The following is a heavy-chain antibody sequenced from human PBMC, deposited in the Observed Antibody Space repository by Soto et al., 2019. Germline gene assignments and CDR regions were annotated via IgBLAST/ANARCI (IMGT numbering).Heavy chain of an antibody. V-gene: IGHV3-74*01. D-gene: IGHD2-15*01. Sequence: GGSLRLSCAASGFTFSSYWMHWVRQAPGKGLVWVSRINSDGSSTSYADSVKGRFTISRDNAKNTLYLQMNSLRAEDTAVYYCASRGPGYCSGGSCYHAFDIWGQGTMVTVSS. CDR1: GFTFSSYW. CDR3: ASRGPGYCSGGSCYHAFDI. CDR2: INSDGSST. J-gene: IGHJ3*02.